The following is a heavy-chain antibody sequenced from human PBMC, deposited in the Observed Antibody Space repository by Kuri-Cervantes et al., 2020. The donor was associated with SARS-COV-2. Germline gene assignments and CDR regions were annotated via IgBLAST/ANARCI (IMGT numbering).Heavy chain of an antibody. CDR1: GYTLTGYY. D-gene: IGHD3-3*01. CDR2: INPNIGGT. Sequence: ASVKLSCNAPGYTLTGYYMHWVRQAPGQGLEWMGWINPNIGGTNYAQKFQGRVTMTRNTSISTAYRELSSLISEDTDVYYCARGLQRLHTFFDSWSCYSSETMDVWGKGTTVTVSS. CDR3: ARGLQRLHTFFDSWSCYSSETMDV. V-gene: IGHV1-2*02. J-gene: IGHJ6*03.